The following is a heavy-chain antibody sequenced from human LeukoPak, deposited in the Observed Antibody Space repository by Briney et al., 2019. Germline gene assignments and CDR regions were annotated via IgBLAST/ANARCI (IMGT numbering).Heavy chain of an antibody. J-gene: IGHJ4*02. CDR1: GGSISSYY. Sequence: SETLSLTCTVSGGSISSYYWSWIRQPPGKGLEWIGYIYYSGSTNYNPSLKSRVTISVDTSKNQFSLKLSSVTAADTAVYYCARRYDYVWGSYRYVPEVYFDYWGQGTLVTVSS. CDR3: ARRYDYVWGSYRYVPEVYFDY. V-gene: IGHV4-59*01. CDR2: IYYSGST. D-gene: IGHD3-16*02.